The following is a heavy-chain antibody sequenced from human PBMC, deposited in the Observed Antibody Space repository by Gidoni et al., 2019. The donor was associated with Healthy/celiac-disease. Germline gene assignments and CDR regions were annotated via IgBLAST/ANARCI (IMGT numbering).Heavy chain of an antibody. V-gene: IGHV4-39*01. D-gene: IGHD4-4*01. Sequence: STYYNPSLKSRVTISVDTSKNQFSLKLSSVTAADTAVYYCARRTVTGNFDYWGQGTLVTVSS. CDR2: ST. CDR3: ARRTVTGNFDY. J-gene: IGHJ4*02.